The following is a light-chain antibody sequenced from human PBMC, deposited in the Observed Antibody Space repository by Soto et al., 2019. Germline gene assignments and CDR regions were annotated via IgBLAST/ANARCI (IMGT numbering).Light chain of an antibody. J-gene: IGKJ1*01. V-gene: IGKV3-20*01. CDR1: QSVSSNY. CDR3: QQYGSSQRT. Sequence: EIVLTQSPGTLSLSPGERATFSCRASQSVSSNYLAWYQQKPGQAPRRLIYGAFKRATGIPDRFSGSGSGTDFTLTISRMEPEDFAVYCCQQYGSSQRTFSQGTKVDIK. CDR2: GAF.